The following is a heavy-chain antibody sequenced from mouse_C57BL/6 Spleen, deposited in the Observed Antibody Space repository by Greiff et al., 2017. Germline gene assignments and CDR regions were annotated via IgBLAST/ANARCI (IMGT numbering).Heavy chain of an antibody. CDR2: ISSGGSYT. CDR1: GFTFSSYG. J-gene: IGHJ4*01. CDR3: ARQPYYYGSSPYAMDY. V-gene: IGHV5-6*01. D-gene: IGHD1-1*01. Sequence: EVKLVESGGDLVKPGGSLKLSCAASGFTFSSYGMSWVRQTPDKRLEWVATISSGGSYTYYPDRVKGRFTISRDNAKNTLYLQMSSLKSADTAMYYCARQPYYYGSSPYAMDYWGQGTSVTVSS.